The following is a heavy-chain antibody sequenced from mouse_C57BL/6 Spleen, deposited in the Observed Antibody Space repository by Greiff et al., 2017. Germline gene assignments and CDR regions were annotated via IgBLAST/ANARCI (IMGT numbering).Heavy chain of an antibody. J-gene: IGHJ1*03. D-gene: IGHD2-5*01. Sequence: VQLQQSGPELVKPGASVKISCKASGYSFTDYNMNWVKPSNGKSLEWIGVINPNYGTTSYNQKFKGKATLTVDQSSSTAYMQLNSLTSDDSAVYYWARLADYSNYVPYWYFDVWGTGTTVTVSS. CDR1: GYSFTDYN. CDR3: ARLADYSNYVPYWYFDV. CDR2: INPNYGTT. V-gene: IGHV1-39*01.